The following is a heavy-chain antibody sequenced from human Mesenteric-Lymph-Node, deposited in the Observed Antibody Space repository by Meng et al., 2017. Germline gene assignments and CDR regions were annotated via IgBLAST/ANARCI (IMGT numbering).Heavy chain of an antibody. CDR2: IYYSGST. J-gene: IGHJ4*02. Sequence: SETLSLTCTVSGGSISSYYWSWIRQPPGKGLEGFGYIYYSGSTNYNPSLKSRVTISVDTSKNQFSLKLSSVTAADTAVYYCARVGGSRSYYFDYWGQGTLVTVSS. CDR1: GGSISSYY. V-gene: IGHV4-59*01. D-gene: IGHD2-15*01. CDR3: ARVGGSRSYYFDY.